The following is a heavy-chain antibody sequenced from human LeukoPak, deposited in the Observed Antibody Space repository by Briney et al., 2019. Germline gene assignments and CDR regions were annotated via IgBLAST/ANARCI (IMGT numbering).Heavy chain of an antibody. CDR2: IIPIFGTA. D-gene: IGHD3-22*01. CDR3: ARGSGETGGYYYVY. J-gene: IGHJ4*02. Sequence: SVKVSCKASGGSFSRYAISWVRQAPGQGLGWMGGIIPIFGTANYAQKFQGSVTITADESTRTAYMELRTLRSEDAAIYYCARGSGETGGYYYVYWGRGTPVTVSS. CDR1: GGSFSRYA. V-gene: IGHV1-69*13.